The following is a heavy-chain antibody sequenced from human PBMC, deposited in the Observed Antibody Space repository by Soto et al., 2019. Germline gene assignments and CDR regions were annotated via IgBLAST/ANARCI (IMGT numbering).Heavy chain of an antibody. V-gene: IGHV4-59*01. D-gene: IGHD6-19*01. Sequence: QVQLQESGPGLVKPSENLSLTCTVSGGSINGYYWSWIRQPPGKGLEWIGFIYYSGRTNYNPSLKSRVTISVDTSKNQFSLKLSSVTAADTAVYYCARDRSDSRGWYQAFDIWGQGTMVTVSS. CDR3: ARDRSDSRGWYQAFDI. J-gene: IGHJ3*02. CDR1: GGSINGYY. CDR2: IYYSGRT.